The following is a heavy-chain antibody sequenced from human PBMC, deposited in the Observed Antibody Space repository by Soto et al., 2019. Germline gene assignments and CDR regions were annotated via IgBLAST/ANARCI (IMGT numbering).Heavy chain of an antibody. CDR1: GYTFTSYN. Sequence: QVQFVQSGAEVKKPGASVKVSCKTPGYTFTSYNINWVRQAPGQRLEWMGWINVGNGNTRYSQKFQGRLTLTRDTPGNTAYLELNSLLSEDTAVYYCATPQDYADCLDSWGQGTLVTVSS. CDR3: ATPQDYADCLDS. J-gene: IGHJ4*02. V-gene: IGHV1-3*01. CDR2: INVGNGNT. D-gene: IGHD4-17*01.